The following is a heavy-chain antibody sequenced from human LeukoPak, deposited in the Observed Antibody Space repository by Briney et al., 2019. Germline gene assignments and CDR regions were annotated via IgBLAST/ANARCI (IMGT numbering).Heavy chain of an antibody. D-gene: IGHD3-10*01. Sequence: SETLSLTCTVSGGSISSSSYYWGWIRQPPGKGLEWIGSIYYSGSTYYNPSLKSRVTISVDTSKNQSSLKLSSVTAADTAVYYCARAGLLWFGELFLHDAFDIWGQGTMVTVSS. J-gene: IGHJ3*02. CDR1: GGSISSSSYY. V-gene: IGHV4-39*07. CDR3: ARAGLLWFGELFLHDAFDI. CDR2: IYYSGST.